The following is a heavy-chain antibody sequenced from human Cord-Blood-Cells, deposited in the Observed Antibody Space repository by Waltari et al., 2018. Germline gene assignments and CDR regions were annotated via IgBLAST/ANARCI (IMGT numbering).Heavy chain of an antibody. D-gene: IGHD1-26*01. CDR2: IIPILGIA. CDR3: ARDPPSGSYSDY. J-gene: IGHJ4*02. V-gene: IGHV1-69*09. CDR1: GGTFSSYA. Sequence: QVQRVQSGAEVKKPGSSVKVSCKASGGTFSSYAISWVRQAPGQGLEWMGRIIPILGIANYAQKFQGRVTITADKSTSTAYMELSSLRSEDTAVYYCARDPPSGSYSDYWGQGTLVTVSS.